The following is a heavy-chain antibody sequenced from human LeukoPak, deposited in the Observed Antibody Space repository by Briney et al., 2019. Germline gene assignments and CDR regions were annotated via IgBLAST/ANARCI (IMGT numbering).Heavy chain of an antibody. V-gene: IGHV3-64*01. CDR1: GFTFSRYA. Sequence: GGSLRLSCAASGFTFSRYAMQWVRQAPGEGVEYVSDISSNGGSTYYANSVNVSFTTSKDNSHNTLYLQMGSLSAEDMAVYYCSRDSLDCSSISCYGYYYYYMHVWGKGTTVTVSS. J-gene: IGHJ6*03. D-gene: IGHD2-2*01. CDR2: ISSNGGST. CDR3: SRDSLDCSSISCYGYYYYYMHV.